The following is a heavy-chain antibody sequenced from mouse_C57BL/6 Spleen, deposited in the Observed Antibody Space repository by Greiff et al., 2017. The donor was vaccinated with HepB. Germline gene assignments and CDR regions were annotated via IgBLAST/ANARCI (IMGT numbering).Heavy chain of an antibody. Sequence: QVQLKQPGAELVRPGTSVKLSCKASGYTFTSYWMHWVKQRPGQGLEWIGVIDPSDSYTNYNQKFKGKATLTVDTSSSTAYMQLSSLTSEDSAVYYCARRVYYYGSGAMDYWGQGTSVTVSS. J-gene: IGHJ4*01. CDR1: GYTFTSYW. V-gene: IGHV1-59*01. CDR3: ARRVYYYGSGAMDY. D-gene: IGHD1-1*01. CDR2: IDPSDSYT.